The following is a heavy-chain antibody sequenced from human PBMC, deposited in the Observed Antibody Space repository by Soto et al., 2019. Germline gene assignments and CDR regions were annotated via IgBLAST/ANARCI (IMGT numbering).Heavy chain of an antibody. Sequence: QLQLQESGPGLVKPSETLSLTCTVSGGSISSSSYYWGWIRQPPGKGLEWIGSIYYSGSTYYNPSLKSRVTISVDTSKNQCSRKLSSVTAADTAVYYCARLSEGRGFDPWGQGTLVTVSS. V-gene: IGHV4-39*01. CDR1: GGSISSSSYY. CDR2: IYYSGST. J-gene: IGHJ5*02. CDR3: ARLSEGRGFDP.